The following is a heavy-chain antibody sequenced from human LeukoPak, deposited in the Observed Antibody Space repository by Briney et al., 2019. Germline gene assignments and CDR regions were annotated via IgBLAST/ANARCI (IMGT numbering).Heavy chain of an antibody. CDR2: IIPILGIA. V-gene: IGHV1-69*04. Sequence: ASVKVSCKASGGTFSSYAISWVRQAPGQGLEWMGRIIPILGIANYAQKFQGRVTITADKSTSTAYMELSSLRSEDTAVYYCARGMGMVRGVSWGQGTQVTVSS. CDR3: ARGMGMVRGVS. D-gene: IGHD3-10*01. J-gene: IGHJ4*02. CDR1: GGTFSSYA.